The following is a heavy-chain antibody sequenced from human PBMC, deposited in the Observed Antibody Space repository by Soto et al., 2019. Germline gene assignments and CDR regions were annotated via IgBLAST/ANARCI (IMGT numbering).Heavy chain of an antibody. CDR2: IIPIFGTA. J-gene: IGHJ6*02. CDR1: GGTFSSYA. CDR3: ARDQGWNYESYYYYGMDV. Sequence: SVKVSCKASGGTFSSYANSWVRQAPGQGLEWMGGIIPIFGTANYAQKFQGRVTITADESTSTAYMQLSSLRSEDTAVYYCARDQGWNYESYYYYGMDVWGQGTTVTVSS. D-gene: IGHD1-7*01. V-gene: IGHV1-69*13.